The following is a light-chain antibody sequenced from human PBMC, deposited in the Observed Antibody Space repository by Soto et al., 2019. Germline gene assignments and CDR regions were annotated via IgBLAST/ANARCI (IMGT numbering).Light chain of an antibody. Sequence: EKVMTQSPATLSVSQRERATLSCRASQSVSSNLAWYQQKPGQAPRLLIYGASSRAPGIPDRFSGSGSGTDFTLTISRLEPEDFAVYYCQQYGSSPITFGQGTRLEI. V-gene: IGKV3-20*01. CDR2: GAS. CDR3: QQYGSSPIT. J-gene: IGKJ5*01. CDR1: QSVSSN.